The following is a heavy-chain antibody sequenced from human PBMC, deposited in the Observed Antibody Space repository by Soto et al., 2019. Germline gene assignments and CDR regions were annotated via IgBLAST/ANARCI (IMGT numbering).Heavy chain of an antibody. CDR3: ARTNVVVVAATLYYFDC. CDR2: IDWDDDK. CDR1: GFSLSTSGMR. D-gene: IGHD2-15*01. V-gene: IGHV2-70*04. Sequence: SGPTLVNPTQTLTLTCTFSGFSLSTSGMRVSWIRQPPGKALEWLARIDWDDDKFYSTSLKTRLTISKDTSKNQVVLTMTNMDPVDTATYYCARTNVVVVAATLYYFDCWGQGTLVTVSS. J-gene: IGHJ4*02.